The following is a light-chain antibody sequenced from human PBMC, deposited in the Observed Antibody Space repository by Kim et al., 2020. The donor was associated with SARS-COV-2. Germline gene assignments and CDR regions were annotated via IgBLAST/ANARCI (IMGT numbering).Light chain of an antibody. J-gene: IGLJ3*02. CDR3: CSYTSSTTDWV. Sequence: QSITISCTGTSSDVGGYNYVSWYQHHPGKAPKLIIYDVAKRPSGVSTRFSGSKSGKTASLTISGLQAEDEAEYYCCSYTSSTTDWVFGGGTQLTVL. CDR1: SSDVGGYNY. V-gene: IGLV2-14*03. CDR2: DVA.